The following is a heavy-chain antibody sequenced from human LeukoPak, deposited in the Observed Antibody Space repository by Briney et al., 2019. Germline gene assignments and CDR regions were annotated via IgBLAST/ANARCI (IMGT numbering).Heavy chain of an antibody. CDR3: ARRFCSTGSCYYYMDV. Sequence: GGSLRLSCAASGFTFDAYAMSWVRQAPGKGLEWVSGINWNGDSTAYADSVKGRFTASRDNAKNSLYLQMNSLRAEDTALYSCARRFCSTGSCYYYMDVWGKGTTVTVSS. V-gene: IGHV3-20*04. D-gene: IGHD2-15*01. CDR2: INWNGDST. J-gene: IGHJ6*03. CDR1: GFTFDAYA.